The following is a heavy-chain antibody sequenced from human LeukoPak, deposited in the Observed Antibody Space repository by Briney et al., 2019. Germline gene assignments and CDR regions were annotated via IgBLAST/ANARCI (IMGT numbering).Heavy chain of an antibody. CDR2: IYYSGST. CDR1: GGSISSSSYY. Sequence: PSETLSLTCTVSGGSISSSSYYWGWIRQPPGKGLEWIGSIYYSGSTYYNPSLKSRVTISVDTSKNQFSLKLSSVTAADTAVYYCARTYYYDSSGSEKFDYWGQGTLVTVSS. D-gene: IGHD3-22*01. CDR3: ARTYYYDSSGSEKFDY. J-gene: IGHJ4*02. V-gene: IGHV4-39*01.